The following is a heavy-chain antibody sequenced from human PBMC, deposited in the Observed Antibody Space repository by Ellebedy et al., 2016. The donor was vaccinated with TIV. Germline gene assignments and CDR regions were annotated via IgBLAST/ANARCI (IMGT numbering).Heavy chain of an antibody. V-gene: IGHV4-59*01. CDR3: ARGLTGYLNWFDP. J-gene: IGHJ5*02. D-gene: IGHD3-9*01. CDR1: GGSINNYY. Sequence: MPGGSLRLSCTVSGGSINNYYWSWIRQAPGKGLEWIGYISNSGRTNYNPSLNTRVTISVDTSKNQFSLNLNSISAAETAVYYCARGLTGYLNWFDPWGQGILVSVSS. CDR2: ISNSGRT.